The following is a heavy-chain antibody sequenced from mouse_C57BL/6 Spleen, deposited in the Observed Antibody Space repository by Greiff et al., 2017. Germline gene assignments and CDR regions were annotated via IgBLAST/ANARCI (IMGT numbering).Heavy chain of an antibody. V-gene: IGHV1-82*01. CDR2: IYPGDGDT. Sequence: VKLMESGPELVKPGASVKISCKASGYAFSSSWMNWVKQRPGKGLEWIGRIYPGDGDTNYNGKFKGKATLTADKSSSTAYMQLSSLTSEDSAVYFCARWIYDYDREFDYWGQGTTLTVSS. J-gene: IGHJ2*01. CDR3: ARWIYDYDREFDY. CDR1: GYAFSSSW. D-gene: IGHD2-4*01.